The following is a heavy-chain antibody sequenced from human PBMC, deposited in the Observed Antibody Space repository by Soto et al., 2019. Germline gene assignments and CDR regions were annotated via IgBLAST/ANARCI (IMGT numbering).Heavy chain of an antibody. CDR2: ISWNSGSI. D-gene: IGHD1-1*01. Sequence: EVQLVESGGGLVQPGRSLRLSCAASGFTFDDYAMHWVRQAPGKGLEWVSGISWNSGSIGYADSVKGRFTISRDNAKNSLYLQMNSLRAEDTALYYCAKGPTLSANFDYWGQGTLVTVSS. J-gene: IGHJ4*02. V-gene: IGHV3-9*01. CDR1: GFTFDDYA. CDR3: AKGPTLSANFDY.